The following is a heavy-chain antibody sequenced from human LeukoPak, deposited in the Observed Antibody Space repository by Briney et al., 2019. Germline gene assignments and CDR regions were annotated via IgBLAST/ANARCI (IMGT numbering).Heavy chain of an antibody. V-gene: IGHV4-34*01. CDR2: INRSGST. Sequence: SETLSLTCAVYGGSFSGYFWSWIRQPPGKGLDWIGEINRSGSTNYNPSLKSRVTIPLDTSKNQFSLKLSSVTAADTAVYYCARARGDFWSGYYPLLYFDYWGQGTLVTVSS. D-gene: IGHD3-3*01. J-gene: IGHJ4*02. CDR1: GGSFSGYF. CDR3: ARARGDFWSGYYPLLYFDY.